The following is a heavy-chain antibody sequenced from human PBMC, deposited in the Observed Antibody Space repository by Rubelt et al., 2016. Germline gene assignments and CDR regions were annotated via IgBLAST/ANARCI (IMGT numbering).Heavy chain of an antibody. CDR2: IYYSGST. CDR1: GGSISSNNW. CDR3: ARAEDYYSSWFDP. D-gene: IGHD3-22*01. J-gene: IGHJ5*02. Sequence: GGSISSNNWWTWLRQPPGKGLEWIGSIYYSGSTYYNPSLKSRVIISVDMSKNQFSLKLSSVTAADTAAYYCARAEDYYSSWFDPWGQGTLVTVSS. V-gene: IGHV4-4*02.